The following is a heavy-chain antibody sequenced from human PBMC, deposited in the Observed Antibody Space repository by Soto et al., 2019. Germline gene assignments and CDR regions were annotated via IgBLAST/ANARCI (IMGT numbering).Heavy chain of an antibody. Sequence: RXESLKISGKGSGYSSTSYRIGWVRQMPGKGLEWMGIIYPGDSDTRYSPSFQGQVTISADKSISTAYLQWSSLKASDTAMYYCARHVDTAMVRGFDSWSQGTLVTVSS. J-gene: IGHJ4*02. V-gene: IGHV5-51*01. CDR2: IYPGDSDT. CDR1: GYSSTSYR. D-gene: IGHD5-18*01. CDR3: ARHVDTAMVRGFDS.